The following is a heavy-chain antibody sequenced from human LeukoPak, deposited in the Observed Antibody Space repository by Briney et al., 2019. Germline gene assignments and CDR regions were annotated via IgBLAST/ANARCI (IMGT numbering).Heavy chain of an antibody. CDR2: INHSGST. D-gene: IGHD2-2*01. V-gene: IGHV4-34*01. CDR1: GGSFSGYY. Sequence: SETLSLTCAVYGGSFSGYYWSWIRQPPGKGLEWIGEINHSGSTNYKPSLKSRVTISVDTSKNQFSLKLSSVTAADTAVYYCARARYCSSTSCYGTFDYWGQGTLVTVSS. J-gene: IGHJ4*02. CDR3: ARARYCSSTSCYGTFDY.